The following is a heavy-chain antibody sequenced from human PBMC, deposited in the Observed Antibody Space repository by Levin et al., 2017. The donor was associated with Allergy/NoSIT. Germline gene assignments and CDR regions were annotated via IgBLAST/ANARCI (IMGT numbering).Heavy chain of an antibody. Sequence: ASVKVSCKASGYTFTSFGISWVRQAPGQGLEWLGWSSAYNGNTNSAQQFQGRVTMTTDTSTSTAFMELKSLRSDDTAVYYCARDLGDGYNKWFDYWGQGTLVTVSS. CDR1: GYTFTSFG. CDR3: ARDLGDGYNKWFDY. V-gene: IGHV1-18*01. J-gene: IGHJ4*02. CDR2: SSAYNGNT. D-gene: IGHD5-24*01.